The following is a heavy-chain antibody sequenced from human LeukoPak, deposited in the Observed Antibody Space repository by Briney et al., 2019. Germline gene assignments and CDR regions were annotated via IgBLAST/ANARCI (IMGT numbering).Heavy chain of an antibody. CDR3: ARGNRDWYWYLQL. V-gene: IGHV4-59*01. D-gene: IGHD2-8*02. Sequence: SETLSLTCTVSGDSMTNYYWSWIRQPPGKGLEWIGYISDRGITNYNPSLKSRVTISVDTSGNQFSLEVKSVTAVDMAVYYCARGNRDWYWYLQLWGQGTLITVSS. J-gene: IGHJ1*01. CDR1: GDSMTNYY. CDR2: ISDRGIT.